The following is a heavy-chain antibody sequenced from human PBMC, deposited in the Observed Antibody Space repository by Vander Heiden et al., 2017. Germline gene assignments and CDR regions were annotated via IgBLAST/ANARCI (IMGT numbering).Heavy chain of an antibody. CDR2: IAYDGSNK. CDR1: GSAFRSYA. Sequence: QVQLVESGGGVVQPGRSLTVSCAASGSAFRSYAVHWDRQAPGKGLEWVAVIAYDGSNKYYADSVKGRFTNARDNSKNTLYLQMNSLRAEDTAVYYCARDLIVVVPAAIVGGMDVWGQGTTVTVSS. CDR3: ARDLIVVVPAAIVGGMDV. D-gene: IGHD2-2*02. J-gene: IGHJ6*02. V-gene: IGHV3-30-3*01.